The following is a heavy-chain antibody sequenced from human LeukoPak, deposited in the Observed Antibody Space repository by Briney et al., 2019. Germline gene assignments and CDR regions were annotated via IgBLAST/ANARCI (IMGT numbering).Heavy chain of an antibody. CDR1: GFTFDDYG. V-gene: IGHV3-20*04. D-gene: IGHD5/OR15-5a*01. J-gene: IGHJ6*03. CDR3: ARDKAVSRLYYYYYMDV. Sequence: LAGGSLRLSCAASGFTFDDYGMSWVRQAPGKGLEWVSGINWNGGSTGYADSVKGRFTISRDNAKNSLYLQMNSLRAEDTALYYCARDKAVSRLYYYYYMDVWGKGTTVTVSS. CDR2: INWNGGST.